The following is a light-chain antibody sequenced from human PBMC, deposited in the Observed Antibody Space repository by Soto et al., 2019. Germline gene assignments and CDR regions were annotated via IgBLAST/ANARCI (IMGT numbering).Light chain of an antibody. Sequence: EIVLTQSPGTLSLSPGERATLSCRASQSVSNNYLAWYQQKPGQAPRLLIYGASTRATGVPDRFSGSGSGTDFTLSISRLEPEDFAVYYCQQYDDSPMCTFGQGTKVDIK. CDR3: QQYDDSPMCT. J-gene: IGKJ1*01. CDR1: QSVSNNY. CDR2: GAS. V-gene: IGKV3-20*01.